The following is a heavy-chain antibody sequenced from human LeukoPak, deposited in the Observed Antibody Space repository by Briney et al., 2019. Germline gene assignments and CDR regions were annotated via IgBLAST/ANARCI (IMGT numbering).Heavy chain of an antibody. CDR2: ISASSSYI. V-gene: IGHV3-21*01. D-gene: IGHD2-2*01. CDR3: ARPEYCSSTSCYDFKF. CDR1: GFTFSSYS. J-gene: IGHJ1*01. Sequence: GGSLRLSCVASGFTFSSYSMIWVRLAPGKGLEWVSSISASSSYIYYADSVKGRFTISRDNVKNSLYLQMNSLRAEDTAVYYCARPEYCSSTSCYDFKFWGQGALVTVSS.